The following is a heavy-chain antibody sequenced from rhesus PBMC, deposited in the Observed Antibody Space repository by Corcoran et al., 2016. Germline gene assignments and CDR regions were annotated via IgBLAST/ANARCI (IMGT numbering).Heavy chain of an antibody. CDR2: VTYSGSP. Sequence: QVQLQESGPGLVKPSETLSLTFAVSGGSISSGYYYWCWIRQPPGQGLEWIGYVTYSGSPRYNSALKIRVTISRGTSKNQLSLKLSFVTAADTAVYYCARAGGLIAGAEYFDFWGQGALVTVSS. D-gene: IGHD1-1-1*01. V-gene: IGHV4-122*02. CDR3: ARAGGLIAGAEYFDF. J-gene: IGHJ1*01. CDR1: GGSISSGYYY.